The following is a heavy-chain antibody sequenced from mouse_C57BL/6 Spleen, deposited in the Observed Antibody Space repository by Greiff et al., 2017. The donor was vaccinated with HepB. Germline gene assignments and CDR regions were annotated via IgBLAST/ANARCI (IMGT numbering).Heavy chain of an antibody. CDR2: IYPRSGNT. Sequence: QVQLQQSGAELARPGASVKLSCKASGYTFTSYGISWVKQRTGQGLEWIGEIYPRSGNTYYNEKFKSKATLTVDKSSSTAYMQLSSLTSEDSAVYYCARSNYGSSLWFAYWGQGTLVTVSA. D-gene: IGHD1-1*01. CDR3: ARSNYGSSLWFAY. V-gene: IGHV1-81*01. J-gene: IGHJ3*01. CDR1: GYTFTSYG.